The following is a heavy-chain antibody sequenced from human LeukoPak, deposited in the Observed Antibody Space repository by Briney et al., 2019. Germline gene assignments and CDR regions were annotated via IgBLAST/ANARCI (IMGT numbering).Heavy chain of an antibody. J-gene: IGHJ4*02. V-gene: IGHV3-23*01. CDR2: ISGSGGST. Sequence: GGSLRLSCAASGFTFSSYAMSWVRQAPGKGLEWVSAISGSGGSTYYADSVKGRFTISRDNSRNTLYLQMNSLRAEDTAVYYCAKGDRYYDILTGYSLAFDYWGQGTLVTVSS. D-gene: IGHD3-9*01. CDR3: AKGDRYYDILTGYSLAFDY. CDR1: GFTFSSYA.